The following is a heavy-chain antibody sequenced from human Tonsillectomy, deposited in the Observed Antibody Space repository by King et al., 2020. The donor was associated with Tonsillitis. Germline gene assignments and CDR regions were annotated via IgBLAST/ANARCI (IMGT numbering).Heavy chain of an antibody. J-gene: IGHJ6*03. CDR1: GYTFTSHY. CDR3: ARDWGEMATLTNFFYYMDV. Sequence: QLVQSGAEVKKPGASVKVSCQASGYTFTSHYIHWVRQAPGQGLEWMGTINPSSGSTDYAPKFQGRVTMTSDTSTSTVYMELSSLKSDDTAVYYCARDWGEMATLTNFFYYMDVWGKGTTVTVSS. CDR2: INPSSGST. D-gene: IGHD5-24*01. V-gene: IGHV1-46*03.